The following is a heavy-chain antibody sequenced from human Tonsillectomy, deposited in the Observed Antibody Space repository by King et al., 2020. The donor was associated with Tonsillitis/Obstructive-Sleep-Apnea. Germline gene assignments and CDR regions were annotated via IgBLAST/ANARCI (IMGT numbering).Heavy chain of an antibody. D-gene: IGHD2-21*01. CDR2: IYYSGST. CDR1: GGSISTYY. V-gene: IGHV4-59*01. J-gene: IGHJ4*02. Sequence: QLQESGPGLVKPSETLSLTCTVSGGSISTYYWSWIRQPPGKGLEWIGYIYYSGSTNYNPSLKSRVTISVDTSKNQFSLKLKSVTAADTAVYYCARGGDYFDYWGQGILVTVSS. CDR3: ARGGDYFDY.